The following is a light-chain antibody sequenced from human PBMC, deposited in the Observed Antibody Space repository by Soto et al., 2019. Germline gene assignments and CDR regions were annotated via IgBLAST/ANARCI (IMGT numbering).Light chain of an antibody. CDR2: GNS. CDR3: QSFDSSLRGV. Sequence: QSVLTQPPSVSGAPGQRGTISCTGSSSDIGAGYDVHWYQQLPGTAPKLLIYGNSNRPSGVPDRFSGSKSGTSASLAITGLQAEDEAHYYCQSFDSSLRGVFGIGTKLTVL. CDR1: SSDIGAGYD. V-gene: IGLV1-40*01. J-gene: IGLJ1*01.